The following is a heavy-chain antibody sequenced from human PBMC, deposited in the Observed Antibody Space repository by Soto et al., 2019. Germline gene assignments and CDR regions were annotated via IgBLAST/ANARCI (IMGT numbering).Heavy chain of an antibody. CDR2: INHSGST. Sequence: PSETLSLTCAVYGGSFSGYYWSWIRQPPGKGLEWIGEINHSGSTNYNPSLKIRVTLSVDTSKNQFSVRLNSVTASDTAVYYCAPLSVSLSGPYGIHVWGQGTTVTVSS. CDR3: APLSVSLSGPYGIHV. D-gene: IGHD2-15*01. V-gene: IGHV4-34*01. CDR1: GGSFSGYY. J-gene: IGHJ6*02.